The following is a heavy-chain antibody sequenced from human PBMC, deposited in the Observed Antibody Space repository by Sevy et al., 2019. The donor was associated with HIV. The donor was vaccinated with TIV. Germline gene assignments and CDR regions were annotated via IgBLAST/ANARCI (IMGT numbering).Heavy chain of an antibody. CDR3: ARGVTIFGVDYYFQH. D-gene: IGHD3-3*01. J-gene: IGHJ1*01. V-gene: IGHV1-2*02. Sequence: ASVKVSCKASGNTFTVYFVYWVRQAPGQGLEWMGWINPNSGDTNYAQNFQGRVTMTSDASISTAYMELSSLTSDDRAVYYCARGVTIFGVDYYFQHWGQGALVTVSS. CDR1: GNTFTVYF. CDR2: INPNSGDT.